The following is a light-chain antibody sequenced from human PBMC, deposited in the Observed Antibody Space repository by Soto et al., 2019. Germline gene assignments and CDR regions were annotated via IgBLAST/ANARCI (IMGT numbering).Light chain of an antibody. J-gene: IGLJ1*01. V-gene: IGLV2-23*02. Sequence: QSALTQPASVSGSPGQSITISCTGTSGDVGRYSPVSWYQQLPGKAPKLIIYEVTKRPSGVSNRFSGSKSGNTASLTISGHQAENEAEYFCCSYAGGDTFFLFGTGTKVTVL. CDR1: SGDVGRYSP. CDR2: EVT. CDR3: CSYAGGDTFFL.